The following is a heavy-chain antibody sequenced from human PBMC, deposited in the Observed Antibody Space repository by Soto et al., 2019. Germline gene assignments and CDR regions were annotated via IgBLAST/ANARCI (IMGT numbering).Heavy chain of an antibody. CDR3: ARERIANCFDP. CDR2: IYDSGNT. J-gene: IGHJ5*02. Sequence: PSETLSLTCAVSGGSISGTTYSWSWIRQPPGKGLEWIGYIYDSGNTYYNPSLKSQVTISVDTSKNQFSLKLSSVTAADTAVYYCARERIANCFDPWGQGTLVTVSS. V-gene: IGHV4-30-2*01. CDR1: GGSISGTTYS. D-gene: IGHD2-15*01.